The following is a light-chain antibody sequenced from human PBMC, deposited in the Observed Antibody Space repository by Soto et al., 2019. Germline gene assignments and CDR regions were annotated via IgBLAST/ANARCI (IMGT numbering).Light chain of an antibody. V-gene: IGLV2-11*01. CDR1: TTNVVTYNY. J-gene: IGLJ3*02. Sequence: QSALTQPLSVSGSPGQSVTISCTGTTTNVVTYNYVSWYQHHPGKAPKLILYNVSERPSGVSDRFSGSKSGNAASLTISGLQPDDEADYYCCSYEGSSNGRFGGGTKLTGL. CDR2: NVS. CDR3: CSYEGSSNGR.